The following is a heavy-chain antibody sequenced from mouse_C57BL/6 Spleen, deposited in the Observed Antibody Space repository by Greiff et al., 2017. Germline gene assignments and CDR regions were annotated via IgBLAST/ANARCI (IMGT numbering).Heavy chain of an antibody. J-gene: IGHJ2*01. CDR2: IYPGDGDT. CDR1: GYAFSSYW. V-gene: IGHV1-80*01. CDR3: ARVGGYDGFDY. D-gene: IGHD2-2*01. Sequence: QVQLKQSGAELVKPGASVKISCKASGYAFSSYWMNWVKQRPGKGLEWIGQIYPGDGDTNYNGKFKGKATLTADKSSSTAYMQLSSLTSEDSAVYFCARVGGYDGFDYWGQGTTLTVSS.